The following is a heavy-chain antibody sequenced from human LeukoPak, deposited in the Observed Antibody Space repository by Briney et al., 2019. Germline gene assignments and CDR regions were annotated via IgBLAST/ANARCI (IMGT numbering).Heavy chain of an antibody. CDR2: IWYDGSNK. V-gene: IGHV3-30*04. D-gene: IGHD6-19*01. J-gene: IGHJ6*02. Sequence: PGGSLRLSCAASGFTLSSYAMHWVRQAPGKGLEWVAVIWYDGSNKYYADSVKGRFTISRDNSKNTLYLQMNSLRAEDTAVYYSAREAVAYYYGMDVWGQGTTVTVSS. CDR1: GFTLSSYA. CDR3: AREAVAYYYGMDV.